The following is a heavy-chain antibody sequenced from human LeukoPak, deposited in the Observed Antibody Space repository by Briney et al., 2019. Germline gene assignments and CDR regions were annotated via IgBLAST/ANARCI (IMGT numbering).Heavy chain of an antibody. CDR1: GGSIRNYNNY. CDR3: ARSGGSYARYYMDV. V-gene: IGHV4-39*01. CDR2: VYYTGST. D-gene: IGHD1-26*01. Sequence: SETLSLTCIVSGGSIRNYNNYWGWIRQPPGKGLEWIGSVYYTGSTYYNPSLKSRVTISVDTSKNQFSLKLSSVTAADTAVYYCARSGGSYARYYMDVWGKGTTVTVSS. J-gene: IGHJ6*03.